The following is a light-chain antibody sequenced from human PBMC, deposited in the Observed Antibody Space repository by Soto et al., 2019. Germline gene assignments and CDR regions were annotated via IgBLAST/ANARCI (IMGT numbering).Light chain of an antibody. CDR1: QSISNY. CDR2: AAS. V-gene: IGKV1-39*01. Sequence: IELTQNTTSLSASVGDRVSISCRASQSISNYLNWYQQKPGKAPKVLIFAASRLQSGVPSRFSGSGSGTDFTLTISSLEPEDFATYYCQQSYSSTFGQGTKVDIK. CDR3: QQSYSST. J-gene: IGKJ1*01.